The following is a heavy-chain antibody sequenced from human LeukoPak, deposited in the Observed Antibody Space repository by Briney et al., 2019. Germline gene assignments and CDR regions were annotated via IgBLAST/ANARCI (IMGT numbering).Heavy chain of an antibody. CDR3: AREYWRGYIVDY. J-gene: IGHJ4*02. D-gene: IGHD5-12*01. CDR2: IYYSGST. CDR1: GGSISSSSYY. V-gene: IGHV4-39*07. Sequence: SETLSLTCTVSGGSISSSSYYWGWIRQPPGKGLEWIGSIYYSGSTYYNPSLKSRVTISVDTSKNQFSLKLSSVTAADTAVYYCAREYWRGYIVDYWGQGTLVTVSS.